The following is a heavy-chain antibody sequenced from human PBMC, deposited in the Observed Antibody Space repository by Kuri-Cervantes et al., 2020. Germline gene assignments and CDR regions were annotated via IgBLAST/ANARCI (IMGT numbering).Heavy chain of an antibody. J-gene: IGHJ4*02. CDR3: ARNPARTSGSGSYYPFDY. CDR2: IYYSGST. V-gene: IGHV4-59*08. D-gene: IGHD3-10*01. Sequence: ETLSLTCTVSGGSISSYYWSWIRQPPGKGLEWIGYIYYSGSTNYNPSLKSRVTISVDTSKNQFSLKLSSVTAADTAVYYCARNPARTSGSGSYYPFDYWGQGTLVTVSS. CDR1: GGSISSYY.